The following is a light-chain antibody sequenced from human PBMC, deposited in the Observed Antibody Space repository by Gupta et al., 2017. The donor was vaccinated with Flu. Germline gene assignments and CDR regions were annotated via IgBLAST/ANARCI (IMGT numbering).Light chain of an antibody. CDR2: GAS. CDR3: QKYGGSSWT. Sequence: VLTQSPGTLSLSHGERATLSCRASQSVSNSWLAWHKQKPGQAPRLLIYGASSRATGISDRFSGSGSGTDFTLTISRLELEDFAVYYCQKYGGSSWTFGQGTKVEI. CDR1: QSVSNSW. J-gene: IGKJ1*01. V-gene: IGKV3-20*01.